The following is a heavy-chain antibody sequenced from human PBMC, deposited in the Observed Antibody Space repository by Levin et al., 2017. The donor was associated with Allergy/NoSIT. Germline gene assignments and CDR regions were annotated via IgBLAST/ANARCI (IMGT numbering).Heavy chain of an antibody. J-gene: IGHJ4*02. CDR3: AREGSDTAGYYAF. Sequence: SVKVSCKASGGTFRSYAITWVRQAPGLGLEWVGGIVPMFGTPNYAQNFQARVTITADESTNTAYMELRGLTSEDTAVYYCAREGSDTAGYYAFWGQGTRVTVSS. CDR1: GGTFRSYA. V-gene: IGHV1-69*13. CDR2: IVPMFGTP. D-gene: IGHD3-22*01.